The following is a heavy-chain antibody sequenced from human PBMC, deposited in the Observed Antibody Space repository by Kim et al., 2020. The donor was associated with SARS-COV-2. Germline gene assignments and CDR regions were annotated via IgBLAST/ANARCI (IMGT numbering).Heavy chain of an antibody. CDR2: IKQDGSEK. Sequence: GGSLRLSCAASGFTFSSYWMRWVRQAPGKVLEWVANIKQDGSEKYYVASVKGRFTISRDNAKNSLYLQMNSLRAEDTAVYYCARDEETMVRGLLHYYGMDVWGQGTTVTVSS. V-gene: IGHV3-7*01. J-gene: IGHJ6*02. D-gene: IGHD3-10*01. CDR1: GFTFSSYW. CDR3: ARDEETMVRGLLHYYGMDV.